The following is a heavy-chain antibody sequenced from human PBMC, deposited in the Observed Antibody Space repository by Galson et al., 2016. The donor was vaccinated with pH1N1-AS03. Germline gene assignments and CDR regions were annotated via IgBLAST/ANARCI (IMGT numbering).Heavy chain of an antibody. Sequence: SVKVSCKASGGTFSSYAFSWVRQAPGQGLEWMGGVIPIFGKTNYAQKFQGRVTITADKSTSTAYMELRSLRSDDTAVYYCARAMVPTTYYGMDVWGQGTTVTVSS. CDR1: GGTFSSYA. J-gene: IGHJ6*02. CDR3: ARAMVPTTYYGMDV. V-gene: IGHV1-69*06. CDR2: VIPIFGKT. D-gene: IGHD4/OR15-4a*01.